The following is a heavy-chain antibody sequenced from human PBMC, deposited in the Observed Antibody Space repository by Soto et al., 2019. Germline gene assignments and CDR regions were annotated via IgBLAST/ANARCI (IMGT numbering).Heavy chain of an antibody. CDR3: ADQTMVRGVIASRFDP. Sequence: SVKVSCKASGGTFSSYTISWVRQAPGQGLEWMGRIIPILGIANYAQKFQGRVTITADKSTSTAYMELSSLRSEDTAVYYCADQTMVRGVIASRFDPGGQGTLVTVSS. D-gene: IGHD3-10*01. V-gene: IGHV1-69*02. CDR1: GGTFSSYT. J-gene: IGHJ5*02. CDR2: IIPILGIA.